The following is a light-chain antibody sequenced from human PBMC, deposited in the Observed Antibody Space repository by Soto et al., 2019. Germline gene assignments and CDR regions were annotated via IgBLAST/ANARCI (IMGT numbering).Light chain of an antibody. CDR2: AAS. Sequence: EVVLTQSPGTLSLSPGERATLSCRASQSLNSNLAWYQQKPGQAPRLLIFAASTRATGIPDRFSGSGSGTDFTLTISRLEHEDFAVYYCQQYVLSPRTFGQGTKVETK. CDR1: QSLNSN. V-gene: IGKV3-20*01. J-gene: IGKJ1*01. CDR3: QQYVLSPRT.